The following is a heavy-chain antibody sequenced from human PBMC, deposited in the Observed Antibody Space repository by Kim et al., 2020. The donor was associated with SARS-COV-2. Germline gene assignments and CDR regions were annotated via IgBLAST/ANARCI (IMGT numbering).Heavy chain of an antibody. CDR1: GFTFSSYS. J-gene: IGHJ4*02. D-gene: IGHD2-15*01. Sequence: GGSLRLSCAASGFTFSSYSMNWVRQAPGKGLEWVSSISSSSSYIYYADSVKGRFTISRDNAKNSLYLQMNSLRAEDTAVYYCARSGGGSLKYFDYWGQGTLVTVSS. CDR3: ARSGGGSLKYFDY. V-gene: IGHV3-21*01. CDR2: ISSSSSYI.